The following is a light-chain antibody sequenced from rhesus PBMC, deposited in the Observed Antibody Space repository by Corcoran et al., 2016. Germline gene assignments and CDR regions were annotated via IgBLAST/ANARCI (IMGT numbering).Light chain of an antibody. J-gene: IGKJ1*01. CDR1: QDISRY. V-gene: IGKV1-28*02. CDR2: TAY. Sequence: DIQMTQSSSSLSASVGDTVTITCRASQDISRYLNWFQQKPGKAPKLLIYTAYNLESGVPSRFSGSGSGTEFTLTISSLQPEDFASYYCLQHKSYPRTFGQGTKVEIK. CDR3: LQHKSYPRT.